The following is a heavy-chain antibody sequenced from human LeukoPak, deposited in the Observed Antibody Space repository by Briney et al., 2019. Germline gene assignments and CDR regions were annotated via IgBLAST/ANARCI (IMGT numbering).Heavy chain of an antibody. CDR3: ARGLWTAHYYYYYGMDV. D-gene: IGHD3/OR15-3a*01. Sequence: GGSLRLSCAASGFTFTTYSMNWVRQAPGKGLEWVSAISSSSSYIYYADLVKGRFTISRDNAKNSLYLQVNSLRAEDTAVYYCARGLWTAHYYYYYGMDVWGQGTTVTVSS. CDR2: ISSSSSYI. J-gene: IGHJ6*02. CDR1: GFTFTTYS. V-gene: IGHV3-21*01.